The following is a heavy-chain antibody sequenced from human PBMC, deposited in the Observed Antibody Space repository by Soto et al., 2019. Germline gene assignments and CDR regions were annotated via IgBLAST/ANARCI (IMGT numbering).Heavy chain of an antibody. CDR2: IYYSGST. CDR1: GGSISSYY. CDR3: AREAYCGGDCYSLDY. J-gene: IGHJ4*02. Sequence: QVQLQESGPGLVKPSETLSLTCTVSGGSISSYYWSWIRQPPGKGLEWIGYIYYSGSTNYNPSLKSRVTISVDTSKNQFSLKLSSVTAADTAVYYCAREAYCGGDCYSLDYWGQGTLVTVSS. V-gene: IGHV4-59*01. D-gene: IGHD2-21*02.